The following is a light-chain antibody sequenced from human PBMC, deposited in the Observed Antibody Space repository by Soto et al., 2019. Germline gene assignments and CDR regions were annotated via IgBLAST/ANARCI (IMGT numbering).Light chain of an antibody. V-gene: IGLV7-46*01. CDR2: DTT. CDR3: LLSYSGPWV. CDR1: TGAVASSHS. Sequence: QAVATQEPSLTVSPGGTVTLTCGSSTGAVASSHSPYWFQQKPGQAPRTLIYDTTNKHSWTPARFSGSLLGGKAALTLSGAQPEDEADYYCLLSYSGPWVFGGGTKVTVL. J-gene: IGLJ3*02.